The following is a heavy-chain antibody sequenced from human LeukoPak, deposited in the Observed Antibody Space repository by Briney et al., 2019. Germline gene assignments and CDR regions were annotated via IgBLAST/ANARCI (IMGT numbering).Heavy chain of an antibody. CDR2: ISACNGNT. J-gene: IGHJ5*02. Sequence: ASVKVSCKASGYTFTSYGISWVRQAPGQGLEWMGWISACNGNTNYAQKLQGRVTMTTDTSTSTAYMELRSLRSDDTAVYYCARVLPGDYYDSSGSNWFDPWGQGTLVTVSS. CDR3: ARVLPGDYYDSSGSNWFDP. D-gene: IGHD3-22*01. CDR1: GYTFTSYG. V-gene: IGHV1-18*01.